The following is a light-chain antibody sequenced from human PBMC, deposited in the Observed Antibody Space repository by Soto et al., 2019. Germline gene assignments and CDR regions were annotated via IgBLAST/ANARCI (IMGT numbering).Light chain of an antibody. CDR2: EVS. CDR3: SSYSGSNRV. CDR1: SSDVGGYNY. Sequence: QSALTQPPSASGSPGQSVTISCTGTSSDVGGYNYVSWYQQHPGKAPKLMIYEVSKRPSGVPDRFSGSKSGNTASLTVSGLQAEDESDYYCSSYSGSNRVFGGGTKLTFL. J-gene: IGLJ3*02. V-gene: IGLV2-8*01.